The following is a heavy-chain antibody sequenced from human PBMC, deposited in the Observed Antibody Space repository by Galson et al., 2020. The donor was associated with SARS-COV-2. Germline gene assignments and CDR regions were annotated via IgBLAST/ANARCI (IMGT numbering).Heavy chain of an antibody. J-gene: IGHJ4*02. CDR2: IYYSGST. V-gene: IGHV4-59*01. CDR3: ARKRGSSIEYYFDY. D-gene: IGHD6-13*01. CDR1: GGSISSYY. Sequence: ETSETLSLTCTVSGGSISSYYWSWIRQPPGKGLEWIGYIYYSGSTNYNPSLKSRVTISVDTSKNQFSLKLSSVTAADTALYYCARKRGSSIEYYFDYWGQGTLVTVSS.